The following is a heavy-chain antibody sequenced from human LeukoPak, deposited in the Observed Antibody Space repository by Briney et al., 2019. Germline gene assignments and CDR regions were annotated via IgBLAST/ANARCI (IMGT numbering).Heavy chain of an antibody. CDR1: GGTFSSYA. CDR3: ARSGLSARANFDY. J-gene: IGHJ4*02. Sequence: SVKVSCKASGGTFSSYAISWVRQAPGQGLEWMGGIIPIFGTANYAQKFQGRVTITTDESTSTAYMELSSLRSEDTGVYYCARSGLSARANFDYWGQGTLVTVSS. D-gene: IGHD6-6*01. V-gene: IGHV1-69*05. CDR2: IIPIFGTA.